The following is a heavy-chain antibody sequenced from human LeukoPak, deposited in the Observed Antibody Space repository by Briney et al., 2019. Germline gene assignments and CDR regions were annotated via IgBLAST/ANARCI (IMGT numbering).Heavy chain of an antibody. Sequence: SETLSLXCTVSGGSISSSSYYWGWTRQPPGKGREWIGSIYYSGATYYSPSLNSRVTISVDTSKNQFSLKLSSVTAADTAVYYCARHADPLRQQLVRGGDYWGQGTLVTVSS. D-gene: IGHD6-13*01. CDR1: GGSISSSSYY. CDR2: IYYSGAT. CDR3: ARHADPLRQQLVRGGDY. J-gene: IGHJ4*02. V-gene: IGHV4-39*01.